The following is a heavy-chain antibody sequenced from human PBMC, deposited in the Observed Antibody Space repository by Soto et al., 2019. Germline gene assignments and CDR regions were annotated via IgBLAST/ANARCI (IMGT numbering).Heavy chain of an antibody. CDR2: ISWNSGSI. CDR1: GFTFDDYA. J-gene: IGHJ6*03. V-gene: IGHV3-9*01. CDR3: AKVLPADPSSHPDDYYYYMDV. Sequence: GGSLRLSCAASGFTFDDYAMHWVRQAPGKGLEWVSGISWNSGSIGYADSVKGRFTISRDNAKNSLYLQMNSLRAEDTALYYCAKVLPADPSSHPDDYYYYMDVWGKGTTVTVSS.